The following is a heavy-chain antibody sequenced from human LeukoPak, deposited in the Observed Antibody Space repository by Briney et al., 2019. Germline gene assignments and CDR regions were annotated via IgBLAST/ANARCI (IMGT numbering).Heavy chain of an antibody. D-gene: IGHD5-12*01. CDR3: AKGAYDYVEIGYFDY. CDR1: GFTVSSKY. J-gene: IGHJ4*02. Sequence: GGSLRLPCAASGFTVSSKYMSWVRQAPGKGLEWVSVIIGSADSTDYADSVKGRFTISRDRSKNTLYLQMNSLTVEDTAVYYCAKGAYDYVEIGYFDYWGQGTMVIVST. CDR2: IIGSADST. V-gene: IGHV3-23*01.